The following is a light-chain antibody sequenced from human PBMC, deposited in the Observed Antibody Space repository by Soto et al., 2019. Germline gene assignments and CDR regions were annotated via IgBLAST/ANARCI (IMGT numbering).Light chain of an antibody. CDR3: QQYHNSIT. Sequence: EIVLTQSPGTLSLSPGERASLSCRASQSISSNYLTWYQQKRGQPPRLLIYGTSSRATGIPDRFSGSGSGTDFTLTISRLEPEDFAVYYCQQYHNSITFGQG. CDR1: QSISSNY. V-gene: IGKV3-20*01. CDR2: GTS. J-gene: IGKJ5*01.